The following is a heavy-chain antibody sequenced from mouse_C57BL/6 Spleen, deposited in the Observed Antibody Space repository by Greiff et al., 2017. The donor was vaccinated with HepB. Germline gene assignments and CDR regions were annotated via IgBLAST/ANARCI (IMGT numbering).Heavy chain of an antibody. CDR2: IRNKANGYTT. J-gene: IGHJ4*01. CDR1: GFTFTDYY. CDR3: ARGGYYLDY. D-gene: IGHD1-1*02. Sequence: DVMLVESGGGLVQPGGSLSLSCAASGFTFTDYYMSWVRQPPGKALEWLGFIRNKANGYTTEYSASVKGRFTITRDNSHSILYLQMNALRAEDSATYCCARGGYYLDYWGQGTSVTVSS. V-gene: IGHV7-3*01.